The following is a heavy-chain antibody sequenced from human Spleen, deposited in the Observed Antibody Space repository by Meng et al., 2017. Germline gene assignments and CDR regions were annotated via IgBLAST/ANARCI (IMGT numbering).Heavy chain of an antibody. J-gene: IGHJ3*01. CDR2: IYYTGST. CDR1: GVSISSSSYY. V-gene: IGHV4-39*07. CDR3: AGEGEVLRNAFDL. D-gene: IGHD3-16*01. Sequence: GSLRLSCTASGVSISSSSYYWGRIRQPPGKGLEWIGSIYYTGSTYYNPSLKSRITISLDTPKKQFSLKLKSVTAADTAVYYCAGEGEVLRNAFDLWGQGAMVTVSS.